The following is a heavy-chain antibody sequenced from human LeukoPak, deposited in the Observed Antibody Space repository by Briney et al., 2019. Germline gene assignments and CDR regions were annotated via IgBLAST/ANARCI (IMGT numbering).Heavy chain of an antibody. J-gene: IGHJ5*02. V-gene: IGHV3-73*01. D-gene: IGHD3-22*01. CDR2: IRSKANSYAT. Sequence: PGGSLRLSCAASGFTFSSYGMHWVRQASGKGLEWVGRIRSKANSYATAYAASVKGRFTISRDDSKNTAYLQMNSLKTEDTAVYYCTRRRYYDSSGYQLSYNWFDPWGQGTLATVSS. CDR1: GFTFSSYG. CDR3: TRRRYYDSSGYQLSYNWFDP.